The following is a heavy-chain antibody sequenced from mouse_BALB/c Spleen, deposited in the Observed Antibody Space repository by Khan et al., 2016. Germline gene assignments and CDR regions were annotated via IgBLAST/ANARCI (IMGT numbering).Heavy chain of an antibody. V-gene: IGHV2-9*02. Sequence: QVQLKESGPGLVAPSQSLSITCTVSGFSLTSYGVHWVRQPPGKGLEWLGVIWAGGSTNYNSALMSRLSISKDNSKSQVFFIMNSLQTDDTAMYYCARDGGWYFDVWGAGTTVTVSS. CDR2: IWAGGST. CDR3: ARDGGWYFDV. J-gene: IGHJ1*01. CDR1: GFSLTSYG.